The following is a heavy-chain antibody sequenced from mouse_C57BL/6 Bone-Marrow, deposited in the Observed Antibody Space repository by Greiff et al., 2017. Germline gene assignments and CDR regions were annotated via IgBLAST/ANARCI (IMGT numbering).Heavy chain of an antibody. CDR1: GYSLPSYL. V-gene: IGHV1-66*01. J-gene: IGHJ4*01. Sequence: QVQLTESGPEPVKPGALGKISCKASGYSLPSYLIHWVKQRPEQGLEWNGWIYPGSGNTKYNEKFKGKATLTADTSSSTAYMQLSSLTSEDSAVYYCARKSNYYAMDYWGQGTSVTVSS. CDR3: ARKSNYYAMDY. CDR2: IYPGSGNT. D-gene: IGHD2-5*01.